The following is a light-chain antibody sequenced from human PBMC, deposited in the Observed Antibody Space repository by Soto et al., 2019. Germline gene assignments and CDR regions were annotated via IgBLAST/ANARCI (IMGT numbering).Light chain of an antibody. CDR1: QTISGW. Sequence: DIQMTQSPSTLSASVGDTVTITCRSSQTISGWLAWYQQKPGKAPKLLIYKASSLESGVPSRFSGSGSGTEFTLTISSLQPDDFATYYCQHYNYYSPWTFGQGTKVDIK. CDR2: KAS. J-gene: IGKJ1*01. V-gene: IGKV1-5*03. CDR3: QHYNYYSPWT.